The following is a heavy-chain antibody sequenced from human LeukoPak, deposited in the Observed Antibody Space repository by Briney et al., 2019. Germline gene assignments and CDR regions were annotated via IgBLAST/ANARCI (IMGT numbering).Heavy chain of an antibody. CDR2: ISSSSSTI. CDR3: ATDCSGGSCYPIFDY. V-gene: IGHV3-48*01. D-gene: IGHD2-15*01. Sequence: GGSLRLSCAASGFTFSSYSMNWVRQAPGKGLEWVSYISSSSSTIYYADSVKGRFTISRDNAKNPLYLQMNSLRAEDTAVYYCATDCSGGSCYPIFDYWGQGTLVTVSS. CDR1: GFTFSSYS. J-gene: IGHJ4*02.